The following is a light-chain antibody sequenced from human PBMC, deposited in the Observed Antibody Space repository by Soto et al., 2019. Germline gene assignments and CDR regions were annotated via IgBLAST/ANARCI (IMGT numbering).Light chain of an antibody. V-gene: IGKV3-15*01. CDR3: QQYDKWPPA. Sequence: EIVMTQSPATLSVFPGERATLSCRASQSVSSTLAWYQQKPGQAPRLLIFGASTRATGIPARFSGSRSGTEFTLTISSLQTEDFGVYYCQQYDKWPPAFGQGTKVEIK. CDR2: GAS. CDR1: QSVSST. J-gene: IGKJ1*01.